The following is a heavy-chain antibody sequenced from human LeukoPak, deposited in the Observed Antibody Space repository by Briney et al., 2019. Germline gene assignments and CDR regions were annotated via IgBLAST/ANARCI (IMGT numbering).Heavy chain of an antibody. V-gene: IGHV4-61*01. J-gene: IGHJ2*01. D-gene: IGHD5-18*01. Sequence: SETLSLTCSVSGGSFRSSSYYWTWIRQPPGKGLEWIGYIYYSGSTTYNPSLRSRLTMSVDTSKNQFSLQVTSMTAADTAVYFCARVRQTAMATPWYFDLWGRGTLVTVSS. CDR2: IYYSGST. CDR3: ARVRQTAMATPWYFDL. CDR1: GGSFRSSSYY.